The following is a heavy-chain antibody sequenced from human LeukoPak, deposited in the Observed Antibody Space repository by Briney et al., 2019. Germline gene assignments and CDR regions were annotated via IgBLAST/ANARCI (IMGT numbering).Heavy chain of an antibody. D-gene: IGHD3-22*01. Sequence: GGSLRLSCGASGFTFSSYSMNWVRQAPGKGLEWVSYISSSSSTIYYADPVKGRFTISRDNAKDSLYLQMNSLRAEDTAVYYCARVLHKRNYDSSVYYGYWGRGTLVTVSS. CDR3: ARVLHKRNYDSSVYYGY. V-gene: IGHV3-48*01. CDR2: ISSSSSTI. CDR1: GFTFSSYS. J-gene: IGHJ4*02.